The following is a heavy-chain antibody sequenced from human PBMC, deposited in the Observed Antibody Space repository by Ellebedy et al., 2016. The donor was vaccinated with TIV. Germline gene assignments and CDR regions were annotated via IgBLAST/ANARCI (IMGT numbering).Heavy chain of an antibody. CDR3: ARDRKMGLDV. Sequence: SVKVSCXASGGTFSSYAISWVRQAPGQGLEWMGGIIPIFGTANYAQKFQGRVTITADESTSTAYMELSSLRSEDTAVYYCARDRKMGLDVWGKGTTVTVSS. J-gene: IGHJ6*04. CDR1: GGTFSSYA. D-gene: IGHD1-26*01. V-gene: IGHV1-69*13. CDR2: IIPIFGTA.